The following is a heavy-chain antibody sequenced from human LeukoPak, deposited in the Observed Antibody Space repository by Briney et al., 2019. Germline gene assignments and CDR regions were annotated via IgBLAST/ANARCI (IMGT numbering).Heavy chain of an antibody. D-gene: IGHD3-10*01. CDR3: ARESYGSSFDP. CDR1: GFTVSSNY. J-gene: IGHJ5*02. V-gene: IGHV3-30-3*01. CDR2: ISYDGSNK. Sequence: GGSLRLSCAASGFTVSSNYMSWVRQAPGKGLEWVAVISYDGSNKYYADSVKGRFTISRDNSKNTLYLQMNSLRAEDTAVYYCARESYGSSFDPWGQGTLVTVSS.